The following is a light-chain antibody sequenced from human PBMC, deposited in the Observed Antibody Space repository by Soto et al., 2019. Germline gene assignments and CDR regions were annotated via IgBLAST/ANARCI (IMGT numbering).Light chain of an antibody. CDR3: QQYGSSPGT. V-gene: IGKV3-20*01. CDR1: QSVSRSY. J-gene: IGKJ1*01. CDR2: GAS. Sequence: PGTLSLSPGERATLSCRASQSVSRSYLAWYQQKPGQAPRLLIYGASSRATGIPDRFSGSGSGTDFTLTISRLEPEDFAVYYCQQYGSSPGTFGQGTKVEIK.